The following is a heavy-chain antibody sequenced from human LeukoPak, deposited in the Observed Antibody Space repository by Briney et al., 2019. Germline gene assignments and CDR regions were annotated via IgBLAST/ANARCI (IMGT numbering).Heavy chain of an antibody. V-gene: IGHV3-30*02. CDR1: GFTFSNYV. Sequence: PGGSLRLSCAASGFTFSNYVMHWVRQAPGKGLEWEAFIRFDGGSKYYADSVKGRFTISRDNSKNTLYLQMNSLRPEDTAVYYCAKDRRELLDYWGQGTLVTISS. CDR2: IRFDGGSK. J-gene: IGHJ4*02. CDR3: AKDRRELLDY. D-gene: IGHD1-26*01.